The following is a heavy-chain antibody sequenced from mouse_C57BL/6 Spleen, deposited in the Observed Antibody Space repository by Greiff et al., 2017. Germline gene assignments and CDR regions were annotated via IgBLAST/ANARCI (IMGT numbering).Heavy chain of an antibody. CDR3: ARMDYYGSSYGHFDY. CDR2: INPGSGGT. V-gene: IGHV1-54*01. D-gene: IGHD1-1*01. Sequence: VQLQQSGAELVRPGTSVKVSCKASGYAFTHYLIEWVKQRPGQGLEWIGVINPGSGGTNYNEKFKGKATLTADKSSSTAYMQLSSLTSEDSAVYYCARMDYYGSSYGHFDYWGQGTTLTVSS. J-gene: IGHJ2*01. CDR1: GYAFTHYL.